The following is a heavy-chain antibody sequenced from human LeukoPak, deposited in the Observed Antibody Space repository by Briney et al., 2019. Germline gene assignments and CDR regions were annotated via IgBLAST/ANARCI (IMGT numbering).Heavy chain of an antibody. CDR1: RFTFSSYG. Sequence: GGSLRLSCAASRFTFSSYGMHWVRQVPGKGLEWVAVISYDGSNKYYADSVKGRFTISRDNSKNTLYLQMNSLRAEDTAVYYCAKSTRGSGSYYGFDYWGQGTLVTVSS. V-gene: IGHV3-30*18. J-gene: IGHJ4*02. CDR3: AKSTRGSGSYYGFDY. D-gene: IGHD3-10*01. CDR2: ISYDGSNK.